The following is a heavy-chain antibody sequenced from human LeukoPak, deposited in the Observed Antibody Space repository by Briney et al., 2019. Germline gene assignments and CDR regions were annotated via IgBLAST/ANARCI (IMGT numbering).Heavy chain of an antibody. V-gene: IGHV4-59*08. CDR2: IYYSGST. CDR1: GGSISSYY. Sequence: SETLSLTCTVSGGSISSYYWSWIRQPPGKGLEWIGYIYYSGSTNYNPSLKSRVTISVDTSKNQFSLKLSSVTAADTAVYYCARALGYFDTTIDYWGQGTLVTVSS. CDR3: ARALGYFDTTIDY. J-gene: IGHJ4*02. D-gene: IGHD3-9*01.